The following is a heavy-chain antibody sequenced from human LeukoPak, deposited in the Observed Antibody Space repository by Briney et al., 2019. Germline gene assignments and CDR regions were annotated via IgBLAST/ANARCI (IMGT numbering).Heavy chain of an antibody. V-gene: IGHV1-69*13. CDR1: GGTFSSYA. D-gene: IGHD2-2*01. CDR2: IIPIFGTA. Sequence: SVKVSCKASGGTFSSYAISWVRQAPGQGLEWMGGIIPIFGTANYAQKFQGRVTITADESTSTAYMELSSLRSEDTAVYYCARDYCSSTSCYRYFDYWGQGTLVTVSS. CDR3: ARDYCSSTSCYRYFDY. J-gene: IGHJ4*02.